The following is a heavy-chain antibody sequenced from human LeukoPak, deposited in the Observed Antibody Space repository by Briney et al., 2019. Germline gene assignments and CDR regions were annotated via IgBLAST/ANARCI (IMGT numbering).Heavy chain of an antibody. J-gene: IGHJ1*01. Sequence: GRSLRLSCEGSGFPFGNYWMGWVRQAPGKGRKGGANIKTDGSEKYYVDSVKGRFTISRDNAKNSLYLQMNSLRAEDTAVYYCATYSSLNRREFQFWGQGTLLTVSS. CDR3: ATYSSLNRREFQF. CDR1: GFPFGNYW. CDR2: IKTDGSEK. D-gene: IGHD3-22*01. V-gene: IGHV3-7*01.